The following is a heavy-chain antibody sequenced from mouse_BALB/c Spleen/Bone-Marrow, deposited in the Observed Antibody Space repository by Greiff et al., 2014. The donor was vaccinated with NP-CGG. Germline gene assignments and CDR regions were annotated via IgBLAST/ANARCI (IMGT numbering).Heavy chain of an antibody. V-gene: IGHV14-3*02. D-gene: IGHD1-1*01. J-gene: IGHJ3*01. Sequence: VQLQQPGAELVKPGASVKLSCTASGFNIKDTYMRWVKQRPEQGLEWIGRIDPANGNTKYDPKFQGKATITADTSSNTAYLQLSSLTSEDTAVYYCAVYYYGSSLFAYWGQGTLVTVSA. CDR1: GFNIKDTY. CDR2: IDPANGNT. CDR3: AVYYYGSSLFAY.